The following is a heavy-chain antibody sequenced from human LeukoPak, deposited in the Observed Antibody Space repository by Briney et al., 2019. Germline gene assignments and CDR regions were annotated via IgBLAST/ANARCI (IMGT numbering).Heavy chain of an antibody. D-gene: IGHD3-3*01. CDR1: GYTFTGYY. CDR3: PRLRRYYDCCSGDYYGMGV. Sequence: ASVKVSCKASGYTFTGYYMHWVRQAPGQGLEWMGWINPNSGGTNYAQKFQGRVTMTRDTSISTAYMELSRLRSDDTAVYYCPRLRRYYDCCSGDYYGMGVWGQGTTVTVSS. V-gene: IGHV1-2*02. CDR2: INPNSGGT. J-gene: IGHJ6*02.